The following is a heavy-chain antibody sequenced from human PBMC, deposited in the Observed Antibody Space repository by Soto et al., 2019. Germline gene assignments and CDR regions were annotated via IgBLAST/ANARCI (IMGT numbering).Heavy chain of an antibody. V-gene: IGHV5-51*01. CDR2: IYPGESDT. CDR3: ARHRYYYDSSGGAGGDV. Sequence: PGESLKISCEGSGYSFTSYWIGWVRQMPGKGLEWMGIIYPGESDTRYSPSFQGQVTISADKSISTAYLQWSSLKASDTAMYYCARHRYYYDSSGGAGGDVWGPGTTVTVSS. D-gene: IGHD3-22*01. J-gene: IGHJ6*02. CDR1: GYSFTSYW.